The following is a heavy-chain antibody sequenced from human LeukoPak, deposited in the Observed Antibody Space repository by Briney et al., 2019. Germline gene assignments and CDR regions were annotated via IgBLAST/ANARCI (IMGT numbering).Heavy chain of an antibody. Sequence: PGGSLRLSCAASGFTFSSYAMSWVRQAPGKGLEWVSGISGSGVTYFADSVKGRFTISRDNSKNTLYLQMNSLRAEDTAIYYCVYSGYDWTYYFDWWGQGTLVTVSS. J-gene: IGHJ4*02. CDR3: VYSGYDWTYYFDW. D-gene: IGHD5-12*01. CDR1: GFTFSSYA. CDR2: ISGSGVT. V-gene: IGHV3-23*01.